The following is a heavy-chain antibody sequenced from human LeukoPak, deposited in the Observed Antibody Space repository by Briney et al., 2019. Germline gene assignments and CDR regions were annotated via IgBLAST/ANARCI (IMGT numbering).Heavy chain of an antibody. V-gene: IGHV3-73*01. CDR2: IRSKANSYAT. CDR1: GFTFSGSA. Sequence: GGSLRLSCAASGFTFSGSAMHWVRQASGKGLEWVGRIRSKANSYATAYAASVRGRFTISRDDSKNTAYLQMNSLKTEDTAVYYCTRHGDGYNSGWQIDHWGQGTLVTVS. D-gene: IGHD6-19*01. CDR3: TRHGDGYNSGWQIDH. J-gene: IGHJ4*02.